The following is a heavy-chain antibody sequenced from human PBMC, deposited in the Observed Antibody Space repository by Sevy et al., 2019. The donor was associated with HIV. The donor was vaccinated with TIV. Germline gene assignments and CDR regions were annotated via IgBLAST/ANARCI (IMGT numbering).Heavy chain of an antibody. D-gene: IGHD6-13*01. Sequence: GGSLRLSCAASGFTFSSYAMSWVRQAPGKGLERVSTISGSGGSTYYADSVKGRFTISRDNSKNTLYLQMNSLRAEDTAVYYCAKVWAAGGAFDIWGQGTMVTVSS. CDR2: ISGSGGST. J-gene: IGHJ3*02. V-gene: IGHV3-23*01. CDR3: AKVWAAGGAFDI. CDR1: GFTFSSYA.